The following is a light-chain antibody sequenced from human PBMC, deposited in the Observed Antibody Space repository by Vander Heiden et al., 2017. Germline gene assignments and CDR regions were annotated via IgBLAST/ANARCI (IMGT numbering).Light chain of an antibody. J-gene: IGKJ4*01. Sequence: IVMTQSPVTLSVSPGESATLSCRASQDITTNLAWHQQKPGQAPRLLLFGASTRATGIPGRFSGSGSGTEFTLTISSLQSEDFAVYYCQQYDKWPLTFGGGTKVEIK. V-gene: IGKV3-15*01. CDR1: QDITTN. CDR2: GAS. CDR3: QQYDKWPLT.